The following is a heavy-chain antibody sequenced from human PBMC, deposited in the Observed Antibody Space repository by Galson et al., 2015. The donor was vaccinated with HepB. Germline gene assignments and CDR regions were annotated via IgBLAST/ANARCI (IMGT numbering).Heavy chain of an antibody. V-gene: IGHV3-33*08. CDR3: AREDRYTYIVTYDL. CDR1: GFTFGAYE. D-gene: IGHD2/OR15-2a*01. CDR2: IWKDGSNK. J-gene: IGHJ4*02. Sequence: SLRLSCAASGFTFGAYEMNWVRQAPGKGLEWVALIWKDGSNKYYADSVKGRFSISKDNSKNVVYLQMNSLGDDDTATYFCAREDRYTYIVTYDLWGQGARVTVSS.